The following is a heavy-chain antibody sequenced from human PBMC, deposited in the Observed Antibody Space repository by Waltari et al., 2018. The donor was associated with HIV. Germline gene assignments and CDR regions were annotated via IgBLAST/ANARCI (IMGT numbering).Heavy chain of an antibody. CDR1: GFTFDEYA. CDR3: AKATSSITIFGIVIGYFDY. J-gene: IGHJ4*01. V-gene: IGHV3-9*01. D-gene: IGHD3-3*01. CDR2: VNWNSANI. Sequence: EVQLVESGGGLVQPGRSLRLSCATSGFTFDEYAMPWDRKAPEKGLEWVSGVNWNSANIGYADSVKGRFTISRDNAKNSLYLQMNSQRPEDTALYYCAKATSSITIFGIVIGYFDYWGHGTLVTVSS.